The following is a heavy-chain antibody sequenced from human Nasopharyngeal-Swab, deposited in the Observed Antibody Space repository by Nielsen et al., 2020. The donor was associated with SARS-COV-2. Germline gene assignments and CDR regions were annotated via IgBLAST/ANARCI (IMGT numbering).Heavy chain of an antibody. J-gene: IGHJ5*02. Sequence: ASVKVSCKASGYTFTSYGISWVRQAPGQGLEWMGWISAYNGNTNYAQKFQGRVTITADKSTSTAYMELSSLRSEDTAVYYCARALDWFDPWGQGTLVTVSS. CDR3: ARALDWFDP. CDR2: ISAYNGNT. CDR1: GYTFTSYG. V-gene: IGHV1-18*01.